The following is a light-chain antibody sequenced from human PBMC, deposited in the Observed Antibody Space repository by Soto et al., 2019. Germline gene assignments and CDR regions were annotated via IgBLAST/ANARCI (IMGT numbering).Light chain of an antibody. V-gene: IGLV2-14*01. J-gene: IGLJ1*01. Sequence: QSALTQPASVSGSPGQSITISCTGTSIDVGGYNLVSWYQQYPDKAPKLMIFDVNTRPSGVSNRFSGSKSGNTASLTISGLQAEDEAYYYCSSYKSSSTLPYVFGTGTKLTVL. CDR1: SIDVGGYNL. CDR2: DVN. CDR3: SSYKSSSTLPYV.